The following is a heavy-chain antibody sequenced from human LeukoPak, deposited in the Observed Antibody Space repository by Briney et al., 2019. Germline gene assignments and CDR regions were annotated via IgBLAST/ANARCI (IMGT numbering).Heavy chain of an antibody. V-gene: IGHV3-74*01. Sequence: GGSLRLSCTASGFTFSSYWMHWVRQAPGKGLVWVSRINSDGSTTSYADSVKGRFTISRDNAKHTLYLQMNSLRPEDTAVYFCARDLSEYGWFGELYYWGQGTLVTVSS. CDR1: GFTFSSYW. D-gene: IGHD3-10*01. CDR3: ARDLSEYGWFGELYY. J-gene: IGHJ4*02. CDR2: INSDGSTT.